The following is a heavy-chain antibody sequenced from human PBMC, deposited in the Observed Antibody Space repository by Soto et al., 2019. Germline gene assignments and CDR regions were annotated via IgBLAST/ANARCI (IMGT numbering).Heavy chain of an antibody. J-gene: IGHJ3*02. D-gene: IGHD1-1*01. CDR2: MSHSGGT. CDR1: GGFVSSGSYY. V-gene: IGHV4-61*01. CDR3: ARVERGTATTVVDAFDI. Sequence: SETLSLTCAVYGGFVSSGSYYWSWIRQPPGKGLEWIGEMSHSGGTHFNPSLKSRVTISVDTSKNQFSLKMSSVTAADTALYYCARVERGTATTVVDAFDIWGPGAMVTVSS.